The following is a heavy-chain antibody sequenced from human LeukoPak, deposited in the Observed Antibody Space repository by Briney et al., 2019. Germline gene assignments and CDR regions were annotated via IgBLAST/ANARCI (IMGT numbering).Heavy chain of an antibody. J-gene: IGHJ4*02. CDR1: GFTFTSYE. V-gene: IGHV3-48*03. CDR3: ARKYCSTTSCLFDH. Sequence: GGSLRLSCAASGFTFTSYEMNWVRQAPGKGLEWVSYISSSGSSIYYADSVKGRFTISRDNAKNSLYLQMNSLRAEDTAVYYCARKYCSTTSCLFDHWRQGTLVTVSS. D-gene: IGHD2-2*01. CDR2: ISSSGSSI.